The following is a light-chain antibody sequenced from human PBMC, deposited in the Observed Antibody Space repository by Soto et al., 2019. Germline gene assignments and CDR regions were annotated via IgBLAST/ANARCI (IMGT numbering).Light chain of an antibody. V-gene: IGLV1-51*01. Sequence: QSVLTQPPSVSAGPGQKVTISCCGSSSNIGNNYVSWYQQLPGTAPKLLIYDNNKRPSGIPDRFSGSKSGTSATLGITGLQTGDEADYYCGTWDSSLSAYVFGTGTKVTVL. J-gene: IGLJ1*01. CDR3: GTWDSSLSAYV. CDR2: DNN. CDR1: SSNIGNNY.